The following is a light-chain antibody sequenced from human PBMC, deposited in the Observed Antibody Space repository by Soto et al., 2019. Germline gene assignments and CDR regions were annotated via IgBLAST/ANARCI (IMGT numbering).Light chain of an antibody. J-gene: IGKJ1*01. CDR1: QSIGTW. Sequence: DIQMTQSPSTLSASVGDRVTITCRASQSIGTWLAWYQQKVGGAPNLLIYDASRLESGVPSRFSGSGSETEFTLTISSLQPDDVATYYCQQYNSYSTFGPGTKVDIK. CDR3: QQYNSYST. CDR2: DAS. V-gene: IGKV1-5*01.